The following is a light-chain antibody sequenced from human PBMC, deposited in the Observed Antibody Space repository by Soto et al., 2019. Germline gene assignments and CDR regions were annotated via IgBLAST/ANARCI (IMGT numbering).Light chain of an antibody. Sequence: QSVLTQSPSASGSPGQSVTISCTGTSGDVGNYKYVSWYQQHPGKAPKLMIYEVSKRPSGVPDRFSGSKSGNTASLTVSGLQVEDEADYYCSSYAGSNLGVFGGGTKLTVL. CDR1: SGDVGNYKY. J-gene: IGLJ3*02. CDR3: SSYAGSNLGV. V-gene: IGLV2-8*01. CDR2: EVS.